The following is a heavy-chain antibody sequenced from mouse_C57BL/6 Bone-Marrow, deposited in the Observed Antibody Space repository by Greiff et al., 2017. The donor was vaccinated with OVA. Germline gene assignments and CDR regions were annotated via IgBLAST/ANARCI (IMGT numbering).Heavy chain of an antibody. CDR3: ARGVLRVQRRFAF. CDR1: GYSITSGYY. J-gene: IGHJ3*01. Sequence: EVKLMESGPGLVKPSQSLSLTCSVTGYSITSGYYWNWIRQFPGNKLEWMGYISYDGSNNYNPSLKNRISITRDTTKNQFFLKLNSVTTEDTATYYCARGVLRVQRRFAFWGQGTLVTVSA. D-gene: IGHD1-1*01. V-gene: IGHV3-6*01. CDR2: ISYDGSN.